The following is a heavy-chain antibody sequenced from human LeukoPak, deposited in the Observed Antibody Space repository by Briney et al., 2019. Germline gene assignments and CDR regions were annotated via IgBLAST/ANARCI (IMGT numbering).Heavy chain of an antibody. Sequence: AGGSLRLSCAASGFTFSSYAMSWIRQAPRKGLEWVSSISGSGGSTHYADSVKGRFTISRDNSKNTLYLQMNSLRVEDTAVYYCAKVGDSSGYYVVDYWGQGTLVTVSS. CDR1: GFTFSSYA. D-gene: IGHD3-22*01. J-gene: IGHJ4*02. CDR3: AKVGDSSGYYVVDY. CDR2: ISGSGGST. V-gene: IGHV3-23*01.